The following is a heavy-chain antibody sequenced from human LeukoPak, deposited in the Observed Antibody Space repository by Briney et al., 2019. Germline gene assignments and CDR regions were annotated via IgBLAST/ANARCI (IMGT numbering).Heavy chain of an antibody. V-gene: IGHV3-48*02. CDR2: IRSSSLTI. J-gene: IGHJ3*02. D-gene: IGHD1-26*01. CDR1: SFTFSDDH. CDR3: VRDSAFAFDI. Sequence: AGSLRLSCAASSFTFSDDHMNWLRQAQEKGLEWVAHIRSSSLTISYADSVKGRFTISRDNAKNSLYLQMNSLRDEDTAVYYCVRDSAFAFDIWGQGTMVTVSS.